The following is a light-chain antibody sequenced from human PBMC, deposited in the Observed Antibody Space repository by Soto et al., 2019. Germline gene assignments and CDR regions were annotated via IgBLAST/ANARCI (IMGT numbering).Light chain of an antibody. CDR2: AAS. CDR1: QGISNY. Sequence: DIQMTRSPSSLSASVGDRVTITCRASQGISNYLAWYQQKPGKVPKLLIYAASTRATGVPARISGGGSGSEFTLTISSLQSEDFAVYYCQQYDNWPLTFGGGTKVDIK. V-gene: IGKV1-NL1*01. CDR3: QQYDNWPLT. J-gene: IGKJ4*01.